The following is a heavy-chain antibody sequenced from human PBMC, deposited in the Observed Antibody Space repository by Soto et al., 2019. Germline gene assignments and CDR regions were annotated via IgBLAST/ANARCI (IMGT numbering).Heavy chain of an antibody. CDR3: ARRPSVHYDFWSGYDTLDY. D-gene: IGHD3-3*01. CDR2: INHSGST. V-gene: IGHV4-34*01. CDR1: GGSFSGYY. J-gene: IGHJ4*02. Sequence: PSETLSLTCAVYGGSFSGYYWGWIRQPPGKGLEWIGEINHSGSTNYNPSLKSRVTISVDTSKNQFSLKLSSVTAADTAVYYCARRPSVHYDFWSGYDTLDYWGQGTLVTVSS.